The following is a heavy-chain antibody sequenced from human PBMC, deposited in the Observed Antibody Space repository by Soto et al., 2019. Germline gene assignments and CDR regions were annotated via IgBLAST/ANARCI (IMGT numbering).Heavy chain of an antibody. CDR1: GFPFDDYA. CDR3: AKAHPPWSGSYPFDY. J-gene: IGHJ4*02. V-gene: IGHV3-9*01. Sequence: TGGSLRLSCAASGFPFDDYAMHWVRQAPGKGLEWVSGISWNSGSIGYADSVKGRFTISRDNAKNSLYLQMNSLRAEDTALYYCAKAHPPWSGSYPFDYWGQGTLVTVSS. D-gene: IGHD1-26*01. CDR2: ISWNSGSI.